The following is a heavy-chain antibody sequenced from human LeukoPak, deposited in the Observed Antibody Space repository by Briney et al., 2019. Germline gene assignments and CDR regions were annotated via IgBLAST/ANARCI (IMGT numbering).Heavy chain of an antibody. CDR3: ARGLLTFGGVIGGPQALEYFQH. J-gene: IGHJ1*01. Sequence: ASVKVSCKASGYTVTNYGISWVRQAPGQGLEWMGWSSPYNGKTNYAQNLQGRVTMTTDTSTSTAYMELRSLRSDDTAMYYCARGLLTFGGVIGGPQALEYFQHWGQGTLVTVSS. V-gene: IGHV1-18*01. D-gene: IGHD3-16*02. CDR2: SSPYNGKT. CDR1: GYTVTNYG.